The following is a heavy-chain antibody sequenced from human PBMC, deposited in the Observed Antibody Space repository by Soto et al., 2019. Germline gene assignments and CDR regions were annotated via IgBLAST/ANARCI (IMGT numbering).Heavy chain of an antibody. CDR1: GYTFTSYG. CDR2: ISAYNGNT. Sequence: GASVKVSCKASGYTFTSYGISWVRQAPGQGLEWMGWISAYNGNTNYAQKLQGRVTMTTDTSTSTAYMELRSLRSDDTAVYYCARATYYYDSSGYYDYWGRGTLVTVSS. J-gene: IGHJ4*02. CDR3: ARATYYYDSSGYYDY. D-gene: IGHD3-22*01. V-gene: IGHV1-18*04.